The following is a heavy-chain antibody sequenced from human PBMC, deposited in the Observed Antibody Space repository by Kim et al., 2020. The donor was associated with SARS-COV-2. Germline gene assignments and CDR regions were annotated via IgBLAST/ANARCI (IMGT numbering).Heavy chain of an antibody. CDR1: GFTFSSYG. J-gene: IGHJ6*02. V-gene: IGHV3-33*05. CDR2: ISYDGSNK. Sequence: GGSLRLSCAASGFTFSSYGMHWVRQAPGKGLEWVAVISYDGSNKYYADSVKGRFTISRDNSKNTLYLQMNSLRAEDTAVYYCARVRSEPRGNYGMDVWGQGTTVTVSS. CDR3: ARVRSEPRGNYGMDV.